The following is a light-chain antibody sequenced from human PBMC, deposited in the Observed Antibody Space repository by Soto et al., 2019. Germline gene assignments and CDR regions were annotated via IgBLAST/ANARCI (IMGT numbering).Light chain of an antibody. J-gene: IGLJ1*01. CDR3: AAWDDSLNGYV. V-gene: IGLV1-44*01. CDR1: TCKSRSNT. Sequence: QSVPSPLPSASRTPGHSVTISCSRSTCKSRSNTVNCYQQLPGTSPKLLIYSNNQRPSGVPDRLSGSKSGTSASLAISGLQSEDEADYYCAAWDDSLNGYVFGTGTKVTVL. CDR2: SNN.